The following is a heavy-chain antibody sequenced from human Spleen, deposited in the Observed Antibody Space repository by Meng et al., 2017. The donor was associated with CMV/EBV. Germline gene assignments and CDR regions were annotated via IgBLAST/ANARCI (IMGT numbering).Heavy chain of an antibody. CDR2: INPNTSDT. V-gene: IGHV1-2*02. Sequence: TFTGYFMHWVQQAPGQGLEWMGWINPNTSDTNFAQKFQGRVAMTMDTSISTAYMELSSLRSDDMAVYYCARQQDNCGGGTCHWDWFDPWGQGTLVTVSS. CDR1: TFTGYF. CDR3: ARQQDNCGGGTCHWDWFDP. D-gene: IGHD2-15*01. J-gene: IGHJ5*02.